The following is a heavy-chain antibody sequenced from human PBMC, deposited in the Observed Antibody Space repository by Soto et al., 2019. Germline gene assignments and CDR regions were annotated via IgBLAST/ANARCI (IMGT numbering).Heavy chain of an antibody. CDR2: ITYNGDNK. CDR1: GFTFSSYA. Sequence: GGSLRLSCTASGFTFSSYAMTWVRQPPGKGPEWVAVITYNGDNKYNADSVKGRFTISRDNSKNTLYLQMNSLRAEDTAVYYCAKGPAIVLVPAAMNYYYGMDVWGQGTTVTVSS. CDR3: AKGPAIVLVPAAMNYYYGMDV. V-gene: IGHV3-30*18. D-gene: IGHD2-2*01. J-gene: IGHJ6*02.